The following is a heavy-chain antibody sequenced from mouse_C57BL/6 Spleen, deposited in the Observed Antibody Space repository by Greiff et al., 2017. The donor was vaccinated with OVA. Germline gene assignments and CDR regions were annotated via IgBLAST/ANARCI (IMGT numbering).Heavy chain of an antibody. J-gene: IGHJ4*01. Sequence: QVQLQQPGAELVKPGASVKMSCKASGYTFTSYWITWVKQRPGQGLEWIGDIYPGSGSTNYNEKFKSKATLTVDTSSSTAYMQLSSLTSEDSAVYYCARAEGAPGYYAMDYWGQGTSVTVSS. CDR3: ARAEGAPGYYAMDY. CDR2: IYPGSGST. CDR1: GYTFTSYW. D-gene: IGHD3-2*02. V-gene: IGHV1-55*01.